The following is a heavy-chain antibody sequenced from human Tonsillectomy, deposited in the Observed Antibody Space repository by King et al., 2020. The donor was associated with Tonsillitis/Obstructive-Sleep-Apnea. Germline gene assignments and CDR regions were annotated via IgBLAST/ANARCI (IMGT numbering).Heavy chain of an antibody. CDR2: TYYRSKSYN. Sequence: VHLQQSGPGLVKPSQTLSLTCAISGDSVSSNSAAWNWIRQSPSRGLEWLGRTYYRSKSYNDYAVSVKSQLTINPDTSKNQFSLQLSSVAPEDTAVYYCARGLGSGNYYSFDCWGQGTLVTVSS. CDR1: GDSVSSNSAA. V-gene: IGHV6-1*01. CDR3: ARGLGSGNYYSFDC. D-gene: IGHD3-10*01. J-gene: IGHJ4*02.